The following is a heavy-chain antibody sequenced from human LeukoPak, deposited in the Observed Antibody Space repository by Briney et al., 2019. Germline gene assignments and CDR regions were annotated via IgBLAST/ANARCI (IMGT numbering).Heavy chain of an antibody. CDR2: ISAYNGNT. V-gene: IGHV1-18*01. CDR1: GYTFTSYG. Sequence: GASVKVSCKASGYTFTSYGISWVRQAPGQGLEWMGWISAYNGNTNYAQKLQGRVTMTTDTSTSTAYMELRSLRSDDTAVYYCARERGVAGPEPFDYWGQGTLVTVSS. D-gene: IGHD6-19*01. CDR3: ARERGVAGPEPFDY. J-gene: IGHJ4*02.